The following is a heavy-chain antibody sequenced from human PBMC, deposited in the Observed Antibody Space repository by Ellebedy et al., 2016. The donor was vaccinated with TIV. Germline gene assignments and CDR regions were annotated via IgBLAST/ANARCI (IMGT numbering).Heavy chain of an antibody. CDR1: GYTFTRYG. V-gene: IGHV1-18*01. J-gene: IGHJ6*02. D-gene: IGHD2-2*01. Sequence: AASVKVSCKASGYTFTRYGVSWVRQAPGQGLEWMGWISGYTGNTNYAQKVQGRITMTTDTSTSTASMELRSLRADDTAVYYCARDSKAPTRPGYYGMDVWGQGTTVTVSS. CDR3: ARDSKAPTRPGYYGMDV. CDR2: ISGYTGNT.